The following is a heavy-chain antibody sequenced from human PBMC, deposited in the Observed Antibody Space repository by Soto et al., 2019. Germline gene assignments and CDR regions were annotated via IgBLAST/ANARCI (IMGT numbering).Heavy chain of an antibody. CDR1: GYTFTSYG. D-gene: IGHD3-9*01. CDR2: ISAYNGNT. Sequence: ASVKVSCKASGYTFTSYGISWVRQAPGQGLEWMGWISAYNGNTNYAQKLQGRVTMTTDTSTSTAYMELRSLRSDDTAVYYCALYDILTGRLGYWGQGTLVTVSS. CDR3: ALYDILTGRLGY. V-gene: IGHV1-18*01. J-gene: IGHJ4*02.